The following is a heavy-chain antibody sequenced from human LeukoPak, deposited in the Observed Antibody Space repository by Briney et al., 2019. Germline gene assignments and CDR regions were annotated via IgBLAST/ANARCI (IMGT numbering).Heavy chain of an antibody. CDR2: IIPIFGTA. V-gene: IGHV1-69*01. Sequence: SVKVSCKASGGTFSSYAISWVRQAPGQGLEWMGGIIPIFGTANYAQKFQGRVTITADESTSTAYMELSSLRSEDTAVYYCAGGDYYDSSGYHSADDYWGQGTLVTVSS. D-gene: IGHD3-22*01. J-gene: IGHJ4*02. CDR3: AGGDYYDSSGYHSADDY. CDR1: GGTFSSYA.